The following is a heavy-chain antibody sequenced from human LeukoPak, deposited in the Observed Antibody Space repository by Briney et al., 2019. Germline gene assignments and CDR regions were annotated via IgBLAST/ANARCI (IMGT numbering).Heavy chain of an antibody. CDR2: SQNSGCT. D-gene: IGHD3-10*01. J-gene: IGHJ4*02. V-gene: IGHV4-61*01. CDR1: GGSLSSAHG. Sequence: PSETLSLTCTVSGGSLSSAHGWSWIRQPPGKGLEWIGYSQNSGCTNCNPSLKSRVTISVDTSKNQFSLKLSSVTAADTAVYYCARDYSGSLDYWGQGTLVTVSS. CDR3: ARDYSGSLDY.